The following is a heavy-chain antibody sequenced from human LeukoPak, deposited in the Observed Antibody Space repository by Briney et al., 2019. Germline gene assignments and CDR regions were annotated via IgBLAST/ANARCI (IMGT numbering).Heavy chain of an antibody. D-gene: IGHD3-10*01. J-gene: IGHJ4*02. CDR3: TSDGSGSYFDY. V-gene: IGHV3-15*01. Sequence: GGSLRLSCVASGFAFSNAWMSWVRQAPGKGLEWVGRIKSKSDGGTADYAAPVKGRFTISRDDSKNTLYLEMNSLKTEDTAVYYCTSDGSGSYFDYWGQGTLVTVSS. CDR2: IKSKSDGGTA. CDR1: GFAFSNAW.